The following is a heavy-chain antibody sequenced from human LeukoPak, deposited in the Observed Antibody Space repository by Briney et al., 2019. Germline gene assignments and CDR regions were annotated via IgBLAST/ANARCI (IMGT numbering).Heavy chain of an antibody. Sequence: QAGGSLRLSCAASGFTFSSYAMSWVRQAPGKGLEWVSYISSSGSTIYYADSVKGRFTISRDNAKNSLYLQMNSLRAEDTAVYYCVTQLVIDYWGQGTLVTVSS. J-gene: IGHJ4*02. CDR3: VTQLVIDY. D-gene: IGHD6-6*01. CDR1: GFTFSSYA. CDR2: ISSSGSTI. V-gene: IGHV3-48*04.